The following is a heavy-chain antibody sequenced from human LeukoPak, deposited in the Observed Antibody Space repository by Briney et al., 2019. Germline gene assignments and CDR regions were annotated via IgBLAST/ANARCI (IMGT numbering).Heavy chain of an antibody. Sequence: SETLSLTCTVSGGSISSSSYYWGWIRQPPGKGLEWIGSIYYSGSTYYNPSLKSRVTISVDTSKNQFSLKLSSVTAADTAVYYCAKDIGGSYFADAFDIWGQGTMVTVSS. J-gene: IGHJ3*02. V-gene: IGHV4-39*07. CDR3: AKDIGGSYFADAFDI. CDR2: IYYSGST. D-gene: IGHD1-26*01. CDR1: GGSISSSSYY.